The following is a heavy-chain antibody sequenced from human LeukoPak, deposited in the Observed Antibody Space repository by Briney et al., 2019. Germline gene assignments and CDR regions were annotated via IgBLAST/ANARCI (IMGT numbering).Heavy chain of an antibody. CDR3: AKRRLEDSGTYGGGFDF. CDR1: GFSLSRNG. CDR2: ILSDGSYE. D-gene: IGHD4-23*01. V-gene: IGHV3-30*02. Sequence: GGSLRLSCATSGFSLSRNGMHWVRQAPGQGLEWVAFILSDGSYEYYADSVKGRFTISRDTSRNTLFLQMNSLRTEDTAVYYCAKRRLEDSGTYGGGFDFWGQGTMVTVSS. J-gene: IGHJ3*01.